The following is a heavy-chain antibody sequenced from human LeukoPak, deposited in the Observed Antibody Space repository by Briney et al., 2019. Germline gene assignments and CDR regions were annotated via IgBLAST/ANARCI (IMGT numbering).Heavy chain of an antibody. D-gene: IGHD1-26*01. CDR3: AQDGSVGATIDY. CDR2: IRYDGSNK. Sequence: GGSLRLSCAASGFTFRSYGTHWVRQAPGKGLEWGAFIRYDGSNKYYADSVKGRFTISRDNSKNTLYLQMNSLRAEDTAVYYCAQDGSVGATIDYWGQGTLVTVSS. J-gene: IGHJ4*02. CDR1: GFTFRSYG. V-gene: IGHV3-30*02.